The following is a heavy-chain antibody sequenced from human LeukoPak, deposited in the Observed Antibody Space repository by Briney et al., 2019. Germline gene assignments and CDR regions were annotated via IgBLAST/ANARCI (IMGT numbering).Heavy chain of an antibody. CDR1: EFIFGAYW. J-gene: IGHJ4*02. CDR2: INQDGTEK. Sequence: GGSLRLSCAASEFIFGAYWMTWVRQAPGKGLEWVAHINQDGTEKYYMDSVKGRFTISRDNAKKSLFLQMNSLTAEDTALYYCVRSLERLGTRDYWGQGTLVTVSS. CDR3: VRSLERLGTRDY. D-gene: IGHD3-16*01. V-gene: IGHV3-7*01.